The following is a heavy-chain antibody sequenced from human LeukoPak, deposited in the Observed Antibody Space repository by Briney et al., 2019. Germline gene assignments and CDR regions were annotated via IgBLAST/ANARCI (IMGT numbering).Heavy chain of an antibody. Sequence: PSETLSLTCTVSGGSISSYDWSWIRQPPGKGLEWIGYIYYSGSTNYNPSRKRPVIISVDTYKNQLSLKLRSVTAADTAVYSCASDSMGGSGRTYYYYMDVWGKGTTVTISS. CDR2: IYYSGST. CDR1: GGSISSYD. J-gene: IGHJ6*03. V-gene: IGHV4-59*01. D-gene: IGHD3-10*01. CDR3: ASDSMGGSGRTYYYYMDV.